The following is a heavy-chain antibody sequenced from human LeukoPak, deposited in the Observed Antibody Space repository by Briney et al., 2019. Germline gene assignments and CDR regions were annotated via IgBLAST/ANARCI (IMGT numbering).Heavy chain of an antibody. V-gene: IGHV1-2*02. CDR2: INPNSGGT. Sequence: ASVKVSCKASGYTFTSYSINWVRQAPGQGLEWMGWINPNSGGTNYAQKFQGRVTMTRDTSISTAYMELSRLRSDDTAVYYCARGSYSSSWYKFDPWGQGTLVTVSS. D-gene: IGHD6-13*01. CDR1: GYTFTSYS. CDR3: ARGSYSSSWYKFDP. J-gene: IGHJ5*02.